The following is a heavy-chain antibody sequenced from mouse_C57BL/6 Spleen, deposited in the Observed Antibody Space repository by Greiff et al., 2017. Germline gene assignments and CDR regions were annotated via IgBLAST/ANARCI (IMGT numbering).Heavy chain of an antibody. CDR1: GFTFSSYT. Sequence: EVQGVESGGGLVKPGGSLKLSCAASGFTFSSYTMSWVRQTPEKRLEWVATISGGGGNTYYPDSVKGRFTISRDHAKNTLYLQMSSLRSEDTALYYCALYDGYYGYFDYWGQGTTLTVSS. J-gene: IGHJ2*01. V-gene: IGHV5-9*01. CDR3: ALYDGYYGYFDY. D-gene: IGHD2-3*01. CDR2: ISGGGGNT.